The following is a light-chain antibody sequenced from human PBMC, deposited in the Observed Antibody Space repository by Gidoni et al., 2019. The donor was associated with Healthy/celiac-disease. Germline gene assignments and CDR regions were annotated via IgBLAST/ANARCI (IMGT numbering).Light chain of an antibody. J-gene: IGKJ2*01. CDR3: QQSDSTPPDT. Sequence: DIQMHQSPSSLSASVGDRVTITCRASQSISSYLTWYQQKPGKAPKLLIYAASSLHSGVPSRFSGSGSGTDFTLTISSLQPEDFATYYCQQSDSTPPDTFGQGTKLEIK. CDR1: QSISSY. CDR2: AAS. V-gene: IGKV1-39*01.